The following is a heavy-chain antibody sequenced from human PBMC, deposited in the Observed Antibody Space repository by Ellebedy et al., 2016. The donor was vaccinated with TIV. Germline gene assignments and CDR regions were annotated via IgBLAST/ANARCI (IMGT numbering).Heavy chain of an antibody. CDR3: ARVAYCSGGNCYARHFDC. CDR2: ISSTSRYT. CDR1: GFTFSDYY. J-gene: IGHJ4*02. Sequence: PGGSLRLSCAASGFTFSDYYMSWIRQAPGKGLEYISYISSTSRYTNYADSVKGRFTISRDNAKNSLYLQMNSLRGEDTAVYYCARVAYCSGGNCYARHFDCWGQGTLVTVSS. V-gene: IGHV3-11*06. D-gene: IGHD2-15*01.